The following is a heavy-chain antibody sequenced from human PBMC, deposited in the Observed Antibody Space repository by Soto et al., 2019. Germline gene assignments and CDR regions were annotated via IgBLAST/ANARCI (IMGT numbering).Heavy chain of an antibody. V-gene: IGHV3-15*07. CDR1: GFTFSNAW. D-gene: IGHD6-19*01. Sequence: EVQLVESGGGLVKPGGSLRLSCAASGFTFSNAWMNWVRQAPGKGLEWVGRIKSKTDGGTTDYAAPVKGRFTISRDDSKDTLYLQMNSLQTEDTAVYYCTTRVSVAGPLVGNFDYWCQGTLVTVSS. CDR3: TTRVSVAGPLVGNFDY. CDR2: IKSKTDGGTT. J-gene: IGHJ4*02.